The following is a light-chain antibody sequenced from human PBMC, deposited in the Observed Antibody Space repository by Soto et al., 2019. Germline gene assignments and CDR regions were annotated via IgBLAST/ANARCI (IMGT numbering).Light chain of an antibody. J-gene: IGLJ1*01. CDR2: DVS. CDR3: SSYTSSSPWV. CDR1: SSDVGGYNY. V-gene: IGLV2-14*01. Sequence: QSALTQPASVSGSPGQSITISCTGTSSDVGGYNYVSWYQQHPGKAPKLMIYDVSNRPSGVSNRFSGSKSGNTASLTISGLQPEDEADYYCSSYTSSSPWVFGTGTKLTVL.